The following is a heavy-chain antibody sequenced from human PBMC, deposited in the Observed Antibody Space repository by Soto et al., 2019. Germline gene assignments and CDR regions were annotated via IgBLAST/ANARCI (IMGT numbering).Heavy chain of an antibody. J-gene: IGHJ4*02. CDR1: GGSISSSSYY. D-gene: IGHD3-22*01. Sequence: PSETLSLTYTVSGGSISSSSYYWGWIRQPPGKGLEWIGSIYYSGSTYYNPSLKSRVTISVDTSKNQFSLKLSSVTAADTAVYYCARHPNYYDSSGYYLVFDYWGQGTLVTVSS. CDR3: ARHPNYYDSSGYYLVFDY. CDR2: IYYSGST. V-gene: IGHV4-39*01.